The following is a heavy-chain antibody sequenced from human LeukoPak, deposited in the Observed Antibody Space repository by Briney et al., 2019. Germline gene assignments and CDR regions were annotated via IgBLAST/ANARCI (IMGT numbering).Heavy chain of an antibody. CDR2: IGTTAGST. CDR3: AKDPNWDRGY. Sequence: GGSLRLSCATSGFTFSSYTMTWVCQAPGKGLEYVSGIGTTAGSTIYADSVKGRFTISRDNSKNTVYLQMDSLRVEDTAVYYCAKDPNWDRGYWGQGTLVTVSS. D-gene: IGHD3-10*01. CDR1: GFTFSSYT. J-gene: IGHJ4*02. V-gene: IGHV3-23*01.